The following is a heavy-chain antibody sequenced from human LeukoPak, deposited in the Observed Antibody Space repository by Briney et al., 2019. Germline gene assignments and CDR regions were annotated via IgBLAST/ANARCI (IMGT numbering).Heavy chain of an antibody. J-gene: IGHJ4*02. CDR3: ARDRENYDILTGPDY. CDR1: GFTFGDHA. CDR2: ISYDGSNK. Sequence: GRSLRLSCSGSGFTFGDHAMSWVRQAPGKGLEWVAVISYDGSNKYYADSVKGRFTISRDNSKNTLYLQMNSLRAEDTAVYYCARDRENYDILTGPDYWGQGTLVTVSS. D-gene: IGHD3-9*01. V-gene: IGHV3-30-3*01.